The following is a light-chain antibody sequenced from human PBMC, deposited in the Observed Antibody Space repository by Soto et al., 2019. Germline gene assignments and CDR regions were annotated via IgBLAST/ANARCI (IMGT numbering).Light chain of an antibody. CDR2: KAS. V-gene: IGKV1-5*03. J-gene: IGKJ1*01. CDR3: QHYNSYSEA. CDR1: QTISSW. Sequence: DIQRTQSPSTLSGSAGDRVNITCRASQTISSWLAWYQKKPGKDPKILIYKASTLKSGVPSRFSGSGSGTEFNLTISSLQTDDFATYYCQHYNSYSEAFGQGTKVDIK.